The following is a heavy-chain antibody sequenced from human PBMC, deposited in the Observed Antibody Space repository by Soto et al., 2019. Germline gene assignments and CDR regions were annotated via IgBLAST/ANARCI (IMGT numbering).Heavy chain of an antibody. CDR1: GDTFTNFG. CDR2: IATYNSNR. J-gene: IGHJ5*02. Sequence: HLVQSGPEVKKPGASITVSCKTSGDTFTNFGLSWVRQAPGQGLEWMGWIATYNSNRNYAQRFRVMLTLTTDTWTSTAYMELKSLGYDDTAVYYCARVLRGVVNWFDPWGQGTLVTVSS. CDR3: ARVLRGVVNWFDP. V-gene: IGHV1-18*01. D-gene: IGHD3-10*01.